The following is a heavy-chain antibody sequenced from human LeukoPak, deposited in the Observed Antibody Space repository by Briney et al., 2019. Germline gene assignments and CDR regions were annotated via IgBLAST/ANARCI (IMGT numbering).Heavy chain of an antibody. CDR3: AREGYSSGWFYYFDY. CDR2: ISGSGGGT. Sequence: GGSLRLSCAASGFTFNNYAVSWVRQAPGKGLEWVSAISGSGGGTYYADSVKGRFTISRDNAKNSLYLQMNSLRAEDTAVYYCAREGYSSGWFYYFDYWGQGTLVTVSS. V-gene: IGHV3-23*01. J-gene: IGHJ4*02. D-gene: IGHD6-19*01. CDR1: GFTFNNYA.